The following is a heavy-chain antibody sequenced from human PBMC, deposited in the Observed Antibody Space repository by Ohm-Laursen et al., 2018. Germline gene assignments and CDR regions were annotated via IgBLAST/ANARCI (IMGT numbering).Heavy chain of an antibody. D-gene: IGHD6-13*01. V-gene: IGHV3-30*03. CDR2: ISYDGRSK. CDR1: GFTFGSYA. Sequence: SLRLSCTAPGFTFGSYAMHWVRQAPGKGLDWVAVISYDGRSKYYSDSVKGRFTISRDNSKNSLYLQMNSLRAEDTAVYYCARVASSSWSYYYGMDVWGQGTTVTVSS. J-gene: IGHJ6*02. CDR3: ARVASSSWSYYYGMDV.